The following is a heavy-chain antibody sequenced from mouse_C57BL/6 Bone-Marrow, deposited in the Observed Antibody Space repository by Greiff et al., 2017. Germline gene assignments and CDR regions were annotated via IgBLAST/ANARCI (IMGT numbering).Heavy chain of an antibody. CDR1: GFNIKDYY. Sequence: VQLHQSGAELVKPGASVKLSCTASGFNIKDYYMHWVKQRTEQGLEWIGRIDPEDGEPKYAPKFQGKATITADTSSNTAYLQLISLTSEDTAVYYCALYGSSFYFDYWGKGTTLTVAS. CDR3: ALYGSSFYFDY. CDR2: IDPEDGEP. D-gene: IGHD1-1*01. J-gene: IGHJ2*01. V-gene: IGHV14-2*01.